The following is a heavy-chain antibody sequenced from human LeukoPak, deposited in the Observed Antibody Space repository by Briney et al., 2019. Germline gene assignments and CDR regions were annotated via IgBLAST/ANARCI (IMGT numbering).Heavy chain of an antibody. CDR2: ISSSGST. Sequence: SETLSLTCAVYGGSFSGYYWSWIRQPAGKGLEWIGRISSSGSTNYNPSLKSRVTISVETSKNQFSLKLKSVTAADTAVYYCARGGYYGSGNDFRFDPWGQGTLVTVSS. CDR1: GGSFSGYY. V-gene: IGHV4-59*10. J-gene: IGHJ5*02. CDR3: ARGGYYGSGNDFRFDP. D-gene: IGHD3-10*01.